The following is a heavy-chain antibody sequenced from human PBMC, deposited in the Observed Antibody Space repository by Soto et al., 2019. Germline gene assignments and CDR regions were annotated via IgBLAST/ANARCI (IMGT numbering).Heavy chain of an antibody. Sequence: GGSLRLSCAASGFTFSSYAMSWVRQAPGKGLEWVSAISGSGGSTYYADSVKGRFTISRDNSKNTLYLQMNSLRAEDTAVYYCAKGRTYYDILTGYAPPFDYWGQGTLVTVSS. CDR3: AKGRTYYDILTGYAPPFDY. CDR2: ISGSGGST. V-gene: IGHV3-23*01. D-gene: IGHD3-9*01. J-gene: IGHJ4*02. CDR1: GFTFSSYA.